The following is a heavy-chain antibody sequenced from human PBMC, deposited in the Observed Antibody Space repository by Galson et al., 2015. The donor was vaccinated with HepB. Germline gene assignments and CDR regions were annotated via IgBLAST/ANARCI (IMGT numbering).Heavy chain of an antibody. Sequence: SLRLSCAASGFTFSRYWMLWVRQAPGKGLEWLANIKHDGSEKYYVDSVKGRFTISRDNAKNSLYLQMNTLRAEDTAVYYCVRGRLGGDYWGQGTLVTVSS. J-gene: IGHJ4*02. CDR1: GFTFSRYW. CDR3: VRGRLGGDY. V-gene: IGHV3-7*01. CDR2: IKHDGSEK. D-gene: IGHD5/OR15-5a*01.